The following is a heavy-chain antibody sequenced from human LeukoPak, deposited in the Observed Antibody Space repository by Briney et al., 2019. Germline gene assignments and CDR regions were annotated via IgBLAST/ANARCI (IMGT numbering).Heavy chain of an antibody. CDR1: GFTFSSYA. CDR3: ARGVEYQLPMDV. J-gene: IGHJ6*02. V-gene: IGHV3-21*01. CDR2: ISSSSSYI. D-gene: IGHD2-2*01. Sequence: GGSLRLSCAASGFTFSSYAMSWVRQAPGKGLEWVSSISSSSSYIYYADSVKGRFTISRDNAKNSLYLQMNSLRAEDTAVYYCARGVEYQLPMDVWGQGTTVTVSS.